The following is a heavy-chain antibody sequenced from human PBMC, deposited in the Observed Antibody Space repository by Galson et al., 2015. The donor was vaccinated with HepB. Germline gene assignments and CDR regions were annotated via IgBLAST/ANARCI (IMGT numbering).Heavy chain of an antibody. D-gene: IGHD6-6*01. CDR2: INHSGST. V-gene: IGHV4-34*01. CDR1: GGSFSDYY. Sequence: SETLSLTCAVYGGSFSDYYWSWIRQSPGKGLEWIGEINHSGSTDYTPSLKTRVTISVDTSKNQFSLKLRSVTAADTAVYYCARDKGRIAAPLRIRDYYYLDVWGKGTTVTVSS. CDR3: ARDKGRIAAPLRIRDYYYLDV. J-gene: IGHJ6*03.